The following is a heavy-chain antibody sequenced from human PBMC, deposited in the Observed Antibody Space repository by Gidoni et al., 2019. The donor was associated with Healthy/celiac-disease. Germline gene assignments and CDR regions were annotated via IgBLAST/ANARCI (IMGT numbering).Heavy chain of an antibody. CDR2: ISWNSSSI. CDR1: GFPFADYT. CDR3: AKDIGALVIAAADY. J-gene: IGHJ4*02. V-gene: IGHV3-9*01. D-gene: IGHD6-13*01. Sequence: EVQLVESVGGSVQPGRSLRRSCVVSGFPFADYTMHWVRQAPGKGLEWVSGISWNSSSIGYADSGKGRFTISRDNAKNSLYLQMNSLRAEDTALYYCAKDIGALVIAAADYWGQGTLVTVSS.